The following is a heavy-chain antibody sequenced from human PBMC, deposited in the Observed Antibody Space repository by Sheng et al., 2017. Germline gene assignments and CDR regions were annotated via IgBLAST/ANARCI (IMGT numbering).Heavy chain of an antibody. D-gene: IGHD6-13*01. Sequence: QVTLRESGPALVKPTQTLTLTCTFSGFSLSTSGMCVSWIRQPPGKALEWLARIDWDDDKYYSTSLKTRLTISKDTSKNQVVLTMTNMDPVDTATYYCARTQVGYSSSWSYFDYWGQGTLVTVSS. CDR1: GFSLSTSGMC. CDR2: IDWDDDK. V-gene: IGHV2-70*15. CDR3: ARTQVGYSSSWSYFDY. J-gene: IGHJ4*02.